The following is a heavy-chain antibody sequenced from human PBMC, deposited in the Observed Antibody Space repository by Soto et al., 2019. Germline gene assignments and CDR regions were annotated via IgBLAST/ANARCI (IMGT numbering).Heavy chain of an antibody. CDR2: ISGSGGST. J-gene: IGHJ4*02. CDR3: AKATRGGAATLIRDY. CDR1: GFTFSIYA. Sequence: EVQLLESGGGLVQPGGSLRLSCAAAGFTFSIYAMSWVRQAPGKGLEWVSAISGSGGSTYYADSVKGRFTISRDNSKNTLYLQRNSLRAADTAVYYCAKATRGGAATLIRDYCGQGTLVTVSS. V-gene: IGHV3-23*01. D-gene: IGHD6-13*01.